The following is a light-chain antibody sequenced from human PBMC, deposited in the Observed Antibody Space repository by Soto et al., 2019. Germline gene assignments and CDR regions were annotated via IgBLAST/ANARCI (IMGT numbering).Light chain of an antibody. Sequence: EIVLTQSPATLSLSPGARAPLSCRASPSVTNFLAWYQQNPGQAPRLLIYGAFNRATGIPARFSGSGSGTDFTLTISSLEPEDSAIYYCQQRNIWPPVTFGQGTRLEN. CDR1: PSVTNF. CDR3: QQRNIWPPVT. J-gene: IGKJ5*01. CDR2: GAF. V-gene: IGKV3-11*01.